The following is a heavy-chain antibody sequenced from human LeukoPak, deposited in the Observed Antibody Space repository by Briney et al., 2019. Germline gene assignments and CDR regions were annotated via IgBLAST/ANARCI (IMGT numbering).Heavy chain of an antibody. CDR1: VFTFSCYA. Sequence: PVGSLRLSCAASVFTFSCYAMSWVRQAPGKGLEWVSAISGSGGSTYYADSVKGRFTISRDNSKNTLYLQMNSLRAEDTAVYYCAKDLTMIVVVLFDYWGQGTLVTVSS. CDR2: ISGSGGST. V-gene: IGHV3-23*01. D-gene: IGHD3-22*01. J-gene: IGHJ4*02. CDR3: AKDLTMIVVVLFDY.